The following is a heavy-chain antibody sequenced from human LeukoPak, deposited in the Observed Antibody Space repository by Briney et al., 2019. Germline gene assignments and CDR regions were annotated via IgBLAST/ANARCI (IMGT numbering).Heavy chain of an antibody. Sequence: PSETLSLTCGVYGGSFSSYYWSWIRQAPGKGLEWIGEINDSGRTNYNPSLKSRVTISVDTSKNQFSLKLRSVTAADTAVYYCARARRLFGYYYYYMDVWGKGTTATISS. CDR2: INDSGRT. J-gene: IGHJ6*03. CDR1: GGSFSSYY. D-gene: IGHD3-22*01. CDR3: ARARRLFGYYYYYMDV. V-gene: IGHV4-34*01.